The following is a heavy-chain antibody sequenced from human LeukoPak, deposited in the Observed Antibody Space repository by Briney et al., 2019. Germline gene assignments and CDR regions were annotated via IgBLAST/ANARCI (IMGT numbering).Heavy chain of an antibody. Sequence: GRSLRLSCAASGFTFGDYAMHWVRQVPGKGPEWVSYISWNGGSINYADSVKGRFTISRDNAKNSLYLQMDSLRSEDMALYYCTKGQWQASDYWGQGALVTIST. CDR3: TKGQWQASDY. J-gene: IGHJ4*02. D-gene: IGHD6-19*01. CDR1: GFTFGDYA. V-gene: IGHV3-9*03. CDR2: ISWNGGSI.